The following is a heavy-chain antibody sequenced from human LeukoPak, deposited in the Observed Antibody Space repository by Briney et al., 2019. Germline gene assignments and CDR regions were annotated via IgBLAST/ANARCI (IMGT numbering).Heavy chain of an antibody. J-gene: IGHJ6*03. CDR2: IYHSGST. D-gene: IGHD1-14*01. V-gene: IGHV4-4*02. CDR3: ARGGNHYYYHMDV. CDR1: GGSISSSNW. Sequence: PSETLSLTCAVSGGSISSSNWWSWVRQPPGKGLEWIGKIYHSGSTNYNPSLKSRVTISVDTSKNQFSLKLSSVTAADTAVYYCARGGNHYYYHMDVWGKGTTVTVSS.